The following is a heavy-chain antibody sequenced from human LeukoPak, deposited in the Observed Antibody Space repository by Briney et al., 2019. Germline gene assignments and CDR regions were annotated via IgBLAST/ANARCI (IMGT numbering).Heavy chain of an antibody. V-gene: IGHV1-69*04. CDR3: ARHCSGGSCDLLYYGMDV. J-gene: IGHJ6*02. D-gene: IGHD2-15*01. CDR1: GGTFSSYA. CDR2: IIPILGIA. Sequence: SVKVSCKASGGTFSSYAISWVRQAPGQGLEWMGRIIPILGIANYAQKFQGRVTITADKSTSTAYMELSSLRSEDTAVYYCARHCSGGSCDLLYYGMDVWGQGTTVTVSS.